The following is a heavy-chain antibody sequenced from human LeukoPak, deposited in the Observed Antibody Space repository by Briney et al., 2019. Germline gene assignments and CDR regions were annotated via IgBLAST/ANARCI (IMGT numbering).Heavy chain of an antibody. J-gene: IGHJ6*03. D-gene: IGHD3-22*01. CDR2: INHSGST. Sequence: KPSETLSLTCAVYSGSFSSYYWSWIRQPPGKGLEWIGEINHSGSTNCNPSLKSRVTISVDTSKNQFSLKLSSVTAADTAVYYCARYVYDTSGYYYYYYYMDVWGEGTTVTVSS. CDR1: SGSFSSYY. V-gene: IGHV4-34*01. CDR3: ARYVYDTSGYYYYYYYMDV.